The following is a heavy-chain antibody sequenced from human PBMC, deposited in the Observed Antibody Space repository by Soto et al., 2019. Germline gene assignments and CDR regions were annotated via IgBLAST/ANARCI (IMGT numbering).Heavy chain of an antibody. D-gene: IGHD5-12*01. CDR1: GGSISSGGYY. V-gene: IGHV4-31*03. Sequence: SETLSLTCTVSGGSISSGGYYWSWIRQHPGKGLEWIGYIYYSGSTYYNPSLKSRVTISVDTSKNQLSLKLSSVTAADTAVYYCASLINDIEGPIWFDPWGQGTLVTVSS. J-gene: IGHJ5*02. CDR2: IYYSGST. CDR3: ASLINDIEGPIWFDP.